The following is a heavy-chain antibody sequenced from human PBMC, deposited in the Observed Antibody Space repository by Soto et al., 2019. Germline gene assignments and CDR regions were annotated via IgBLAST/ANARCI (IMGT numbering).Heavy chain of an antibody. CDR2: INNEGTTT. D-gene: IGHD1-26*01. CDR1: GFDFSTYW. J-gene: IGHJ4*02. V-gene: IGHV3-74*01. CDR3: TRDGGGRYYGGFDN. Sequence: GGSLRLSCATSGFDFSTYWVHWVRQAPGEGVVWVSRINNEGTTTDYADSVKGRFTISRDNAKKTVYLEMTSLRADDTAVYYCTRDGGGRYYGGFDNWGQGTLVTVSS.